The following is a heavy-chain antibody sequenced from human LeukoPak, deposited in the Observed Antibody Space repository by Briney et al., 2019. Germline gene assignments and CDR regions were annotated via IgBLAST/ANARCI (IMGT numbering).Heavy chain of an antibody. J-gene: IGHJ3*02. V-gene: IGHV3-48*02. CDR2: ITTTSTSK. D-gene: IGHD4-11*01. CDR3: VRDAAYSAFNM. CDR1: GFTLNNYW. Sequence: GGSLRLSCAASGFTLNNYWMNWVRQAPGKGLQWVSSITTTSTSKYYADSVKGRFTIPRDNAKNSLYLQMDSLRDEDTAVYYCVRDAAYSAFNMWGQGTMVTVSS.